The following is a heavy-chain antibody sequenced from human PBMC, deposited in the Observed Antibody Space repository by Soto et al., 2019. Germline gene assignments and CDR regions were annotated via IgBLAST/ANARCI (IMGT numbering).Heavy chain of an antibody. CDR3: VKDESINWYSGHFRH. V-gene: IGHV3-9*01. CDR1: GFTFHDYA. J-gene: IGHJ1*01. CDR2: INWNSGSI. Sequence: EVQLVEPGGGLVQPGRSLRLSCAASGFTFHDYAMHWVRQVPGKGLEWVSGINWNSGSIGYRDSVKGRFAISRDNAKNSLHLQMNSLSAEDTAFYYCVKDESINWYSGHFRHWGQGTLVTVSS. D-gene: IGHD6-13*01.